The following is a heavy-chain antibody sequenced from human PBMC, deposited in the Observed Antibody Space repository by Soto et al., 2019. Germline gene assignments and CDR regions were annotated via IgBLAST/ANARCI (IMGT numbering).Heavy chain of an antibody. Sequence: EVQLLESGGGLVQPGGSLRLSCAASGFTFSSYAMSWVRQAAGKGLEWVSGISGSGGSTYYADSVKGRFTISRDNSKNTLYLQTNSLRAEDTAVYYCAKERGYNYGYDAMDVWGQGTTVTVSS. CDR3: AKERGYNYGYDAMDV. V-gene: IGHV3-23*01. CDR2: ISGSGGST. D-gene: IGHD5-18*01. CDR1: GFTFSSYA. J-gene: IGHJ6*02.